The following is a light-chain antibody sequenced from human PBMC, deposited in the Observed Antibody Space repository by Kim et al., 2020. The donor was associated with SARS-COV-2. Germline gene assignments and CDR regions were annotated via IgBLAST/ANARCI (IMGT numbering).Light chain of an antibody. Sequence: IVMTQSPATLSVSPGEGVTLSCRADQSVSSNLAWYQQKPGQAPRLLIYGASTRATDIPARFSGSESGTEFTLTISGLQSEDFAVYYCQQYHNWPRTFGQGTKVDIK. J-gene: IGKJ1*01. CDR3: QQYHNWPRT. CDR2: GAS. CDR1: QSVSSN. V-gene: IGKV3-15*01.